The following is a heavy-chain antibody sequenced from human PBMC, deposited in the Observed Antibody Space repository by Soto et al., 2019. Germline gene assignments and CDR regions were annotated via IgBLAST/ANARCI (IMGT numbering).Heavy chain of an antibody. Sequence: SETLSLTCTVSGGSISSSSYYWGWIRQPPGKGLEWIGSIYYSGSTYYNPSLKSRVTISVDTSKNQFSLKLSSVTAADTAVYYCARLYYDFWSGFGYYYYMDVWGKGTTVTVSS. CDR1: GGSISSSSYY. J-gene: IGHJ6*03. D-gene: IGHD3-3*01. V-gene: IGHV4-39*01. CDR2: IYYSGST. CDR3: ARLYYDFWSGFGYYYYMDV.